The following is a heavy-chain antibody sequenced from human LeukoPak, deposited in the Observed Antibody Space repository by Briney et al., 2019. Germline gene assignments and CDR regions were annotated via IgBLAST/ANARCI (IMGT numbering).Heavy chain of an antibody. V-gene: IGHV3-21*01. D-gene: IGHD3-10*01. CDR3: ASRATKVRGVSIIRDY. CDR2: ITSSGSYI. Sequence: GGSLRLSCAASGFTFSTYSMNWVRQAPGKGLEWVSSITSSGSYIHYADSGRGRFTISRDNAKNSLYLQMNSLRAEDTAVYYCASRATKVRGVSIIRDYWGQGTLVTVSS. CDR1: GFTFSTYS. J-gene: IGHJ4*02.